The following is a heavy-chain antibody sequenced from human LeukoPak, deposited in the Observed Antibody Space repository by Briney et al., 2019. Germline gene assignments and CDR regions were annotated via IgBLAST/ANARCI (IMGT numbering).Heavy chain of an antibody. V-gene: IGHV3-15*01. CDR1: GFTFNNAW. CDR2: IKSKTDGGAT. J-gene: IGHJ6*03. CDR3: RGFWSGYPTYYMDV. D-gene: IGHD3-3*01. Sequence: GGSLRLSCAASGFTFNNAWMSWVRQAPGKGLEWVGRIKSKTDGGATDYAAPVKGRFTISRDDPKNTLYLQINSLKTEDTAVYYCRGFWSGYPTYYMDVWGKGTTVTVSS.